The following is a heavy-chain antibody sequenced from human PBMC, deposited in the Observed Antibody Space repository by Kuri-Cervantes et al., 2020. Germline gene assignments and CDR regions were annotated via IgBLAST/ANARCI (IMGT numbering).Heavy chain of an antibody. Sequence: GGSLRLSCAASGFTFSSYAMHWVRQAPGKGLEWVAVISYDGSNKYYADSVKGRFTISRDNSKNTLYLQMNSLGAEDTAVYYCARGVGYSNSGRFDPWGQGTLVTVSS. J-gene: IGHJ5*02. CDR3: ARGVGYSNSGRFDP. CDR2: ISYDGSNK. V-gene: IGHV3-30-3*01. CDR1: GFTFSSYA. D-gene: IGHD4-11*01.